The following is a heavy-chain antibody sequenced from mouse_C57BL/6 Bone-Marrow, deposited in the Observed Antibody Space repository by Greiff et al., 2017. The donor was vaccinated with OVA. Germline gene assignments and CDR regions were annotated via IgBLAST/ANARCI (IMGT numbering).Heavy chain of an antibody. CDR3: TGRHDGYYAAY. CDR1: GFTFSNYW. Sequence: EVQVVESGGGLVQPGGSMKLSCVASGFTFSNYWMNWVRQSPEKGLEWVAQIRLKSDNYATHYAESVKGRFTISRDDSKSSVYLQMNNLRAEDTGIYYCTGRHDGYYAAYWGQGTLVTVSA. CDR2: IRLKSDNYAT. D-gene: IGHD2-3*01. V-gene: IGHV6-3*01. J-gene: IGHJ3*01.